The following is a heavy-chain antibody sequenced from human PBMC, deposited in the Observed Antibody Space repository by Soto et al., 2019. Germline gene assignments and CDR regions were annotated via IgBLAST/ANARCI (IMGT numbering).Heavy chain of an antibody. Sequence: LSLTCTVSGGSISSYYWSWIRQPPGKGLEWIGYIYYSGSTNYNPSLKSRVTISVDTSKNQFSLKLSSVTAADTAVYYCARLDGRCSSTSCSLNWFDPWGQGTLVTVSS. CDR2: IYYSGST. CDR3: ARLDGRCSSTSCSLNWFDP. CDR1: GGSISSYY. J-gene: IGHJ5*02. V-gene: IGHV4-59*01. D-gene: IGHD2-2*01.